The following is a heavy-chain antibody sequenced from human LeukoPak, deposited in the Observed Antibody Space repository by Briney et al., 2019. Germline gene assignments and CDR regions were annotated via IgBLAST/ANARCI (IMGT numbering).Heavy chain of an antibody. J-gene: IGHJ5*02. D-gene: IGHD1-26*01. CDR3: ARAKKYSGSSNNWFDP. V-gene: IGHV4-31*03. CDR1: GGSISSGGYY. CDR2: SYYGGST. Sequence: SETLSLTCTVSGGSISSGGYYWSWIRQHPGKGLEWIGYSYYGGSTYYNPSLKSRVTISLDMSKNQFSLNLSSLTAADTAVYYCARAKKYSGSSNNWFDPWGQGTLVTASS.